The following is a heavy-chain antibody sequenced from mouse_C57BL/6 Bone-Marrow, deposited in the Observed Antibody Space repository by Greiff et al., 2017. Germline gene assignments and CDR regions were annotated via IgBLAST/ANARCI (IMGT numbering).Heavy chain of an antibody. CDR1: GFTFSDYY. CDR2: INYDGSST. Sequence: EVQRVESEGGLVQPGSSMKLSCTASGFTFSDYYMAWVRQVPEKGLEWVANINYDGSSTYYLDSLKSRFIISRDNAKNILYLQMSSLKSEDTATYYCARGGGYHWYFDVWGTGTTVTVSS. J-gene: IGHJ1*03. CDR3: ARGGGYHWYFDV. D-gene: IGHD2-2*01. V-gene: IGHV5-16*01.